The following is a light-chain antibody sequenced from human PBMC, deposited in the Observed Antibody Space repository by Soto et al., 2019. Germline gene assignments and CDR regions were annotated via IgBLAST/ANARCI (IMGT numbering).Light chain of an antibody. CDR1: QSVSSY. J-gene: IGKJ5*01. Sequence: EIVLTQSPATLSLPPGERATLSFRASQSVSSYLAWYQQKPGQAPRLLIYDASNRATGIPARFSGSGSGTDFTLTISSLEPEDFAVYYCQQRSNWPTFGQGTRLEIK. V-gene: IGKV3-11*01. CDR2: DAS. CDR3: QQRSNWPT.